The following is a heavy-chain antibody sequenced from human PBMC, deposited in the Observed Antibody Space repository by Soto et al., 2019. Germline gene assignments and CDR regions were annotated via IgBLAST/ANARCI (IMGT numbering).Heavy chain of an antibody. CDR2: LSGNGATA. J-gene: IGHJ5*01. CDR1: GFSFSLYG. CDR3: AKTTRPTFFGVINGWFDS. Sequence: PGGSLRLSCAASGFSFSLYGMSWVRQAPGKGLEWVSSLSGNGATAYYADSVKGRFTISRDNSKNTLYLQMNSLRAEDMALYYCAKTTRPTFFGVINGWFDSWGQGTLVTVSS. V-gene: IGHV3-23*01. D-gene: IGHD3-3*01.